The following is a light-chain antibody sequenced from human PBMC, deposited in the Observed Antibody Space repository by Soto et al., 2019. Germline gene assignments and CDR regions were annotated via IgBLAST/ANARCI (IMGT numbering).Light chain of an antibody. CDR2: TTS. Sequence: DIQMTQSPSSLSAYLGDRVTITCRASQSISSYLNWYQQKPGKAPNLLIYTTSSLESGVPSRFRGSGSETEFTLTISGLKPDDFATYYCQQFIDGWTFGQGTKVDIK. CDR1: QSISSY. V-gene: IGKV1-39*01. CDR3: QQFIDGWT. J-gene: IGKJ1*01.